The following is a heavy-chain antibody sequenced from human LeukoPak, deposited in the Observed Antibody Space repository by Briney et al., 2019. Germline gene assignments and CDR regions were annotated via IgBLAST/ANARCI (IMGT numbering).Heavy chain of an antibody. V-gene: IGHV3-9*01. CDR3: AKVRGSYRYYYGMDV. CDR2: ISWNSGSI. D-gene: IGHD1-26*01. Sequence: GRSLRLSCAASGFTFDDYAMHWVRQAPGKGLEWVSGISWNSGSIGYADSVKGRFTISRDNAKNSLYLQMNSLRAEDTALYYCAKVRGSYRYYYGMDVWDQGTTVTVSS. J-gene: IGHJ6*02. CDR1: GFTFDDYA.